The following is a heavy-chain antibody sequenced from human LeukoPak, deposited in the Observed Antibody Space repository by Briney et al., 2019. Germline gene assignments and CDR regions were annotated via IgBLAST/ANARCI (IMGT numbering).Heavy chain of an antibody. J-gene: IGHJ4*02. V-gene: IGHV3-21*06. Sequence: GGSLRLSCTASGLTFSTSGFNWVRHAPGKGLEWVASIGPTGSDRYHADSIKGRFTISRDNANNFLYLQMNSLRAENTAVYYCATETNGRHYDYWGQGTLLTVSS. CDR3: ATETNGRHYDY. CDR1: GLTFSTSG. D-gene: IGHD2-8*01. CDR2: IGPTGSDR.